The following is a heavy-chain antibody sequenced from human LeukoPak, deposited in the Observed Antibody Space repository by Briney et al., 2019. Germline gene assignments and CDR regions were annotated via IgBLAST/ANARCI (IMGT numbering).Heavy chain of an antibody. CDR1: GFTFSSYD. J-gene: IGHJ5*02. Sequence: GGSLRLSCAASGFTFSSYDMHWVRQATGKGLEWVSAIGTAGDTYYPGSVKGRFTISRENAKNSLYLQMNSLRAGDTAVYYCARGGIAARGSPLLNWFDPWGQGTLVTVSS. D-gene: IGHD6-6*01. CDR3: ARGGIAARGSPLLNWFDP. CDR2: IGTAGDT. V-gene: IGHV3-13*01.